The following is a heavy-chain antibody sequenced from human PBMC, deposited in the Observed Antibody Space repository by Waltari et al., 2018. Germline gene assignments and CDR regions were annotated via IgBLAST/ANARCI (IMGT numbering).Heavy chain of an antibody. Sequence: EVQLLESGGGLVQPGGSLRLSCAASGFTFSSYAMSWVRQAPGKGLEWVSAMSGRGGSNYYADTVKGLFTISRDNSKNTLYLQMNSLRAEDTAVYYCAKVQVVPAAIIGSSWRDDAFDIWGQGTMVTVSS. D-gene: IGHD2-2*01. V-gene: IGHV3-23*01. CDR2: MSGRGGSN. CDR3: AKVQVVPAAIIGSSWRDDAFDI. J-gene: IGHJ3*02. CDR1: GFTFSSYA.